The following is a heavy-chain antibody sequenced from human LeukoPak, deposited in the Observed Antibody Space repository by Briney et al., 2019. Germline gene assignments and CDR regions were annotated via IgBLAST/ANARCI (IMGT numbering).Heavy chain of an antibody. J-gene: IGHJ4*02. D-gene: IGHD5-24*01. CDR3: ARMLVATRIDY. V-gene: IGHV3-23*01. Sequence: GGSLRLSCAASGFTFSSYAMSWVRQAPGKGLEWVSAISGSGGSTYYADSVKGRFTISRDNAKNSLYLQMNSLRAEDTAVYYCARMLVATRIDYWGQGTLVTVSS. CDR2: ISGSGGST. CDR1: GFTFSSYA.